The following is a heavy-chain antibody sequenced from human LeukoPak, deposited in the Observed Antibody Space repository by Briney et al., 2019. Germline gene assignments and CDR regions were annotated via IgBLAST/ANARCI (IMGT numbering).Heavy chain of an antibody. V-gene: IGHV1-8*01. Sequence: ASVKVSSKAPGYTFTSYDINWVRQATGQGLEWMGWMNPNSGNTGYAQKFQGRVTMTRNTSISTAYTELSSLKSEDTAVYYCARSSGDPHNWFDPWGQGTLVTVSS. D-gene: IGHD2-21*02. CDR3: ARSSGDPHNWFDP. CDR2: MNPNSGNT. J-gene: IGHJ5*02. CDR1: GYTFTSYD.